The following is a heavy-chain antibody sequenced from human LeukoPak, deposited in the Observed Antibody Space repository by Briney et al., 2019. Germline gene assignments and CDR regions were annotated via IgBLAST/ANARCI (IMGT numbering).Heavy chain of an antibody. D-gene: IGHD3-10*01. CDR2: FDPEVGET. CDR3: ARSSRYYYGSGSPEEDL. V-gene: IGHV1-24*01. Sequence: ASGKVSCKVSGYTLTELSMHWVRQAPGKGLEWRGGFDPEVGETIYAQKFQCRVTITTDESTSTAYMELSSLRSEDTAVYYCARSSRYYYGSGSPEEDLWGRGTLVTVCS. CDR1: GYTLTELS. J-gene: IGHJ2*01.